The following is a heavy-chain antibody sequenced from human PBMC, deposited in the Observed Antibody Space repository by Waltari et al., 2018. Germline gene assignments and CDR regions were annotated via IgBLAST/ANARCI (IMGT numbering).Heavy chain of an antibody. D-gene: IGHD2-15*01. V-gene: IGHV4-39*01. Sequence: QLQLQESGPGLVKPSETLSLTCTVSGGSISSSSYYWGWFRQPPGKGLEWFGSIYYSGSTYYNPSLKSRVTISVDTSKNQFSLKLSSVTAADTAVYYCARHVVVVAATPWFDPWGQGTLVTVSS. CDR1: GGSISSSSYY. CDR3: ARHVVVVAATPWFDP. J-gene: IGHJ5*02. CDR2: IYYSGST.